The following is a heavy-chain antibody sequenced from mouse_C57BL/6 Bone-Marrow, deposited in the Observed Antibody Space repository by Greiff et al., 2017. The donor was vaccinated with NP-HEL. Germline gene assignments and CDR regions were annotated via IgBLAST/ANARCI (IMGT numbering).Heavy chain of an antibody. CDR1: GYTFTDYY. J-gene: IGHJ1*03. D-gene: IGHD1-1*01. CDR3: ARGLGGSSLWYFDV. Sequence: EVQLQQSGPVLVKPGASVKMSCKASGYTFTDYYMNWVKQSHGKSLEWIGVINPYNGGTSYNQKFKGKATLTVDKSSSTAYMELNSLTSEDSAVYYCARGLGGSSLWYFDVWGTGTTVTVSS. CDR2: INPYNGGT. V-gene: IGHV1-19*01.